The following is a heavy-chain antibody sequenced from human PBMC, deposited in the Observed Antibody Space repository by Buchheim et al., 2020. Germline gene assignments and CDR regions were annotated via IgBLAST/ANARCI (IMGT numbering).Heavy chain of an antibody. V-gene: IGHV3-33*01. J-gene: IGHJ6*02. CDR1: GFTFSSYG. D-gene: IGHD6-13*01. Sequence: VQLVESGGGLVKPGGSLRLSCAASGFTFSSYGMHWVRQAPGKGLEWVAVIWYDGSNKYYADSVKGRFTISRDNSKNTLYLQMNSLRAKDTAVYYCARDLGSSSSLAAYYYYGMDVWGQGTT. CDR2: IWYDGSNK. CDR3: ARDLGSSSSLAAYYYYGMDV.